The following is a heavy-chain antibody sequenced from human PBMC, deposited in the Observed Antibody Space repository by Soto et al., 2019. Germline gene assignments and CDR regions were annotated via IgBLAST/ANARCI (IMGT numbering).Heavy chain of an antibody. D-gene: IGHD3-9*01. CDR3: AKDSYDILTGQKRYFDS. CDR2: ISWDGGIT. Sequence: LRLSCAASGFTFNAYAIHWVRQAPWKGLEWVSLISWDGGITYYGDSVKGRFTVSRDNSDNSLYLQMTSLRSDDTAFYYCAKDSYDILTGQKRYFDSWGQGTLVTVSS. V-gene: IGHV3-43*01. J-gene: IGHJ4*02. CDR1: GFTFNAYA.